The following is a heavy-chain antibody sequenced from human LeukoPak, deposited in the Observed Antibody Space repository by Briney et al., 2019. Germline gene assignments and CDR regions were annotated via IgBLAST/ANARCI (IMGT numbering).Heavy chain of an antibody. V-gene: IGHV3-48*03. CDR2: ISNSGSTI. CDR1: GFTFSNYE. J-gene: IGHJ4*02. CDR3: AKSYKVIVEGYKSGYYFDY. Sequence: PGGSLRLSCAASGFTFSNYEMNWVRQAPGKGLEWVSYISNSGSTIYYADSVKGRFTISRDNAKNSLYLQMNSLRAEDTAVYYCAKSYKVIVEGYKSGYYFDYWGQGTLVTVSS. D-gene: IGHD3-22*01.